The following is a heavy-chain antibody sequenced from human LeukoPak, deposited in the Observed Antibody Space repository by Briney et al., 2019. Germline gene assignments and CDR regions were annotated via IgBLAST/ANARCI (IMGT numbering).Heavy chain of an antibody. CDR3: ARGLRGSHIDY. J-gene: IGHJ4*02. Sequence: GSSVKVSCKASGGTFSSYAISWVRQAPGQGLELMGGSIPIFGTANYAQTFHGRVTITADESTSTAYMELSSLRSEDTAVYYCARGLRGSHIDYWGQGTLVTVSS. D-gene: IGHD1-26*01. V-gene: IGHV1-69*01. CDR2: SIPIFGTA. CDR1: GGTFSSYA.